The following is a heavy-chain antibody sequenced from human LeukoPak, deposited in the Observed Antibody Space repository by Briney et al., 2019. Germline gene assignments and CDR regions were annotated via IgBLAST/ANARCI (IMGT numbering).Heavy chain of an antibody. J-gene: IGHJ4*02. Sequence: GGSLRLSCAASGFTFSDYYMSWIRQAPGKGLEWVSYISSSGSTIYYADSVKGRFTISRDNAKNSLYLQMNSLRAEDTAVYYCATLTGYYNVAVDYWGQGTLVTVSS. CDR3: ATLTGYYNVAVDY. V-gene: IGHV3-11*01. CDR2: ISSSGSTI. CDR1: GFTFSDYY. D-gene: IGHD3-9*01.